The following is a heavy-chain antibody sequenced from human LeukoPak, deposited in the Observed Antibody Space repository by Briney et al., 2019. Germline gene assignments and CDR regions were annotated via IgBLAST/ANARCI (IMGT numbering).Heavy chain of an antibody. CDR1: GFTFSSYS. V-gene: IGHV3-48*01. CDR2: ISSSSKTI. J-gene: IGHJ3*02. CDR3: ARDPPDYDFWTGYSHDAFDI. D-gene: IGHD3-3*01. Sequence: GGSLRLSCAASGFTFSSYSMNWVRQAPGKGLEWVPYISSSSKTIYYADSVKGRFTISRDNAKNSLYLQMNSLRAEDTAVYFCARDPPDYDFWTGYSHDAFDIWGQGTMVTVSS.